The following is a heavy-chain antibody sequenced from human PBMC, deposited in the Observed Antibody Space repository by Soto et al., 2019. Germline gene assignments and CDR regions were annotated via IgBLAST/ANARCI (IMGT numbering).Heavy chain of an antibody. CDR1: GGTFSSYA. Sequence: GASVKVSCKASGGTFSSYAISWVRQAPGQGLEWMGGIIPIFGTANYAQKFQGRVTTTADESTSTAYMELSSLRSEDTAVYYCARAEAGYYDTLYYFDYWGQGTLVTVSS. D-gene: IGHD3-22*01. V-gene: IGHV1-69*13. CDR2: IIPIFGTA. CDR3: ARAEAGYYDTLYYFDY. J-gene: IGHJ4*02.